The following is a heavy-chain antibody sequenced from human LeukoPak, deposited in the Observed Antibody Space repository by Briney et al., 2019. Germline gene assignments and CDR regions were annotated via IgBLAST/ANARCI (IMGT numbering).Heavy chain of an antibody. D-gene: IGHD2-2*02. J-gene: IGHJ3*02. CDR3: VGYCSSTSCYRDAFDI. Sequence: SETLSLTCTVSGGSISSYYWSWIRQPPGKGLEWIGYIYYSGSTNYNPSLKSRVTISVDTSKNQFSLKLSFATAADTAVYYCVGYCSSTSCYRDAFDIWGQGTMVTVSS. CDR1: GGSISSYY. CDR2: IYYSGST. V-gene: IGHV4-59*01.